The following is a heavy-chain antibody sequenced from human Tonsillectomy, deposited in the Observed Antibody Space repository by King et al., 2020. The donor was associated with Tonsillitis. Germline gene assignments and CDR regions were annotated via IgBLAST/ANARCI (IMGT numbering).Heavy chain of an antibody. Sequence: QLQESGPGLVKPSETLSLTCNVSGGSITTTSYFWGWIRQPPGKGLEWIGNIYYYNGSTYYPPSLKSRVTISVDTSKNQFSLKLSSVTAADTAVYYCARLPAYSSSSFVFDIWGQGTMVTVSS. CDR1: GGSITTTSYF. CDR2: IYYYNGST. V-gene: IGHV4-39*01. J-gene: IGHJ3*02. D-gene: IGHD6-6*01. CDR3: ARLPAYSSSSFVFDI.